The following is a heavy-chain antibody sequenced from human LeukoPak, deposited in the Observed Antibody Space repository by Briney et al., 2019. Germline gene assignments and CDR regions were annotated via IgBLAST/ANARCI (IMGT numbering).Heavy chain of an antibody. J-gene: IGHJ3*02. CDR1: GGSITSYGFY. D-gene: IGHD3-10*01. Sequence: SETLSLTCSLSGGSITSYGFYWGWIRQPPGKGLEWIGSIYYYSGSTYYNPSLSSRVTISVDSSKNQFSLKLSSVTAADTAVYYCSFNLGWGSYAFDIWGQGTMVTVSS. CDR3: SFNLGWGSYAFDI. CDR2: IYYYSGST. V-gene: IGHV4-39*07.